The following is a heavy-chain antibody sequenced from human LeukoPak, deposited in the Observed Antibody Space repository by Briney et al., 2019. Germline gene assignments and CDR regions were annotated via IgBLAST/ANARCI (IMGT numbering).Heavy chain of an antibody. CDR1: GYTFTSYD. D-gene: IGHD4-17*01. Sequence: ASVKVSCKAAGYTFTSYDINWVRQATGQGLEWMGWMNPNSGNTGYAQKFQGRVTMTRNTSISTAYMELSSLRSEDTAVYYCARMGKDDYGDYRDYYYYYGMDVWGQGTMVTVSS. CDR3: ARMGKDDYGDYRDYYYYYGMDV. J-gene: IGHJ6*02. CDR2: MNPNSGNT. V-gene: IGHV1-8*01.